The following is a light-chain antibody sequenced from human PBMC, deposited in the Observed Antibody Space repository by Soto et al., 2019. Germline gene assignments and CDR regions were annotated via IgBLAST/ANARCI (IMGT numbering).Light chain of an antibody. Sequence: QAVVTQPPSASGSPGQSVTIPCTGTSSDVGRYDHVSWYQQHPGKAPKLIIYEVTKRPAGVPDRFSGSKSGNTASLTVSGLQAEDEADYFCSSDAGNYNYVFGTGTKVTVL. CDR3: SSDAGNYNYV. V-gene: IGLV2-8*01. CDR2: EVT. CDR1: SSDVGRYDH. J-gene: IGLJ1*01.